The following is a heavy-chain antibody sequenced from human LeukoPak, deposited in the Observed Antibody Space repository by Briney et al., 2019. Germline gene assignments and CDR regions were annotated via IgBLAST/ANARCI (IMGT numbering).Heavy chain of an antibody. Sequence: SSETLSLTCTVSGGSISSSSYYWGWIRQPPGKGLEWIGSIYYSGSTYYNPSLKSRVTISVDTSKNQFSLKLSSVTAADTAVYYCASEQISGYYYVYFDYWGQGTLVTVSS. J-gene: IGHJ4*02. CDR3: ASEQISGYYYVYFDY. D-gene: IGHD3-22*01. CDR2: IYYSGST. V-gene: IGHV4-39*07. CDR1: GGSISSSSYY.